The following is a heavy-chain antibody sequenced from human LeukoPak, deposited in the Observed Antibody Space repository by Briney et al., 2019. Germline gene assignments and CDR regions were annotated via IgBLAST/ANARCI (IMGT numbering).Heavy chain of an antibody. CDR2: IYFGGST. V-gene: IGHV4-39*01. D-gene: IGHD4-17*01. Sequence: SETLSLTCSVSGGSISSNTYYWGWVRQPPGRGLEWSGSIYFGGSTYYNPSLKSRATISGDTSKKQFSLKLSSVTAADTAVYYCARPHLPGYGDNFDYWGQGTLVTVSS. CDR1: GGSISSNTYY. J-gene: IGHJ4*02. CDR3: ARPHLPGYGDNFDY.